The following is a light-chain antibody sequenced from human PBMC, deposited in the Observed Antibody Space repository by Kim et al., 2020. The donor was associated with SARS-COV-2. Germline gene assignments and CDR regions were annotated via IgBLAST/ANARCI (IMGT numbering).Light chain of an antibody. CDR1: QRISSSF. J-gene: IGKJ1*01. CDR3: QHYGSSPWT. CDR2: GAS. V-gene: IGKV3-20*01. Sequence: SPGERATPSCRASQRISSSFLALYQQKPGQAPRRLIYGASNRATGIPDRLSGSGSGTDFTLSISRLEPEDFAVYYCQHYGSSPWTFGQGTKVDIK.